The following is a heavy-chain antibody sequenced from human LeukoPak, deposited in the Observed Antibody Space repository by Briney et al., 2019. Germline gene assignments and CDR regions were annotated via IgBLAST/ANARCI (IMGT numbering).Heavy chain of an antibody. CDR3: AKDRAAAGTSDY. V-gene: IGHV3-23*01. CDR1: GFTFSSYW. D-gene: IGHD6-13*01. Sequence: GGSLRLSCAASGFTFSSYWMHWVRHAPGKGLEWVSAISGSGGSTYYADSVKGRFTISRDNSKNTLYLQMNSLRAEDTAVYYCAKDRAAAGTSDYWGQGTLVTASS. J-gene: IGHJ4*02. CDR2: ISGSGGST.